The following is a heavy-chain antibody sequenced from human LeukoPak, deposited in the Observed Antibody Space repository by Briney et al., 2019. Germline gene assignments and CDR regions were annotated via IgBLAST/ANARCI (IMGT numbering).Heavy chain of an antibody. J-gene: IGHJ6*02. Sequence: PGGSLRLSCAASGFTLSSYSMNWVGQAPGKGLEWVSSISSSSSYIYYADSVKGRFTISRDNAKNSLYLQMNSLRAEDTAVYYCAKDTAMGYYYGMDVWGQGTTVTVSS. CDR3: AKDTAMGYYYGMDV. V-gene: IGHV3-21*01. D-gene: IGHD5-18*01. CDR2: ISSSSSYI. CDR1: GFTLSSYS.